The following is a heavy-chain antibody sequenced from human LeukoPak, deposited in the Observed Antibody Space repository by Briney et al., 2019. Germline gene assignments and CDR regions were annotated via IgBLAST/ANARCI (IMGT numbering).Heavy chain of an antibody. D-gene: IGHD2-2*01. CDR3: AKDQRYCSSTSCLFEY. CDR1: GFTFSSYA. Sequence: PGGSLRLSCAASGFTFSSYAMSWVRQAPGKGLEWVSAISGSGGNTYYADSVKGRFSISRDSSKNTLYLQMNSLRAEDTAVYYFAKDQRYCSSTSCLFEYWGQGTMVTVSS. CDR2: ISGSGGNT. J-gene: IGHJ4*02. V-gene: IGHV3-23*01.